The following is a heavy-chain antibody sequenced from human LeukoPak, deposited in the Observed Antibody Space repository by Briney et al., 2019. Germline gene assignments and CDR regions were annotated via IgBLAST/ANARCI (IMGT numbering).Heavy chain of an antibody. CDR3: ASVLDY. CDR2: IYSDNT. Sequence: GGSLRLSCTVSGFTVSSNSMSWVRQAPGKGLEWVSFIYSDNTHYSDSVRGRFTISRDISKNTLYLQMNSLTTEDTSIYYCASVLDYWGQGILVTVSS. D-gene: IGHD6-6*01. CDR1: GFTVSSNS. J-gene: IGHJ4*02. V-gene: IGHV3-66*03.